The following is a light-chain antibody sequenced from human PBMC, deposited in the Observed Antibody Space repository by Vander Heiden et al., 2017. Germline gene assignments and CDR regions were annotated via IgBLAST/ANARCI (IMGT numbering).Light chain of an antibody. J-gene: IGKJ3*01. CDR1: QSLLNSNGYNY. V-gene: IGKV2-28*01. CDR2: LGS. CDR3: MEALQVT. Sequence: DIVMTQSPLPLPVTPGDPASISCGSSQSLLNSNGYNYLDWYLQKPGQSPQLLIYLGSNRASGVPDRFSGSGSGTDFTLKISRVEAEDVGVYYCMEALQVTFGPGTKVDIK.